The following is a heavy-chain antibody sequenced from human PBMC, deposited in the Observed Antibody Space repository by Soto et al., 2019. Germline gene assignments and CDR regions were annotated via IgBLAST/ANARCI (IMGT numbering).Heavy chain of an antibody. CDR3: ARALIGYCSSTSCYREYFDY. CDR1: GGTFSSYA. V-gene: IGHV1-69*01. D-gene: IGHD2-2*01. J-gene: IGHJ4*02. CDR2: IIPIFGTA. Sequence: QVQLVQSGAEVKKPGSSVKVSCKASGGTFSSYAISWVRQAPRQGLEWMGGIIPIFGTANYAQKFQGRVTITADESTSTAYMELSSLRSEDTAVYYCARALIGYCSSTSCYREYFDYWGQGTLVTVSS.